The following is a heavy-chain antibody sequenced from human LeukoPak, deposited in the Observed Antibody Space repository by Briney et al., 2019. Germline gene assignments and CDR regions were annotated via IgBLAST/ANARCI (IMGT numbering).Heavy chain of an antibody. CDR2: INPNSGGT. Sequence: ASVKVSCKAPGYTFTGYYMHWVRQAPGQGLEWMGWINPNSGGTNYAQKFQGRVTMTRDTSISTAYMELSRLRSDDTAVYYCARESDIVVVPAAIEVPRALDPWGQGTLVTVSS. D-gene: IGHD2-2*01. CDR3: ARESDIVVVPAAIEVPRALDP. V-gene: IGHV1-2*02. J-gene: IGHJ5*02. CDR1: GYTFTGYY.